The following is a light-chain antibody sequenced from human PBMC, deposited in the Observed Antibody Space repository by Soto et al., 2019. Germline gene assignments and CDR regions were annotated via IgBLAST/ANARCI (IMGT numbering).Light chain of an antibody. J-gene: IGKJ4*01. Sequence: DIQMTQSPSSLSTSVGDRVTITYRASQSISSYLNWYQQKPGKAPKLLIYASSSLQSGVPSRFSGSGSGTDFTLTISSLQPEDFATYYCQQSYLTPLTFGGGTKVEIK. CDR3: QQSYLTPLT. CDR2: ASS. V-gene: IGKV1-39*01. CDR1: QSISSY.